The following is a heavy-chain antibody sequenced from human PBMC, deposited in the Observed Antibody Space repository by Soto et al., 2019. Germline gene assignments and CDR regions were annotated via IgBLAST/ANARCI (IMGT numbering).Heavy chain of an antibody. J-gene: IGHJ5*02. V-gene: IGHV2-26*04. CDR1: GFSLSNAGVG. D-gene: IGHD6-13*01. Sequence: VTVKESGPVLVKPTATLTLTCTVSGFSLSNAGVGVSWIRQPPGKALEWLAHIFSNDEKYYSTSLKSRLTISKDTSKSQVVLIMTNMDPVDTATYYCASTYSTSWYWFDPWGQGTLVTVSS. CDR3: ASTYSTSWYWFDP. CDR2: IFSNDEK.